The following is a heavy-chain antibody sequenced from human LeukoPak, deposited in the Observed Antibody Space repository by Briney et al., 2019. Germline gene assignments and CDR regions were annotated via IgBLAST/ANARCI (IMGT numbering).Heavy chain of an antibody. CDR2: FSPSGGGT. D-gene: IGHD1-26*01. Sequence: GFLRLSWAASGFTFSNYAMSWVRQAPGKGLEWVSAFSPSGGGTYYADSVKGRFTISRDNSKNTLYLQMNSLRAGDTAVYYCARALRIYYXFDXXGQGTLVTV. CDR3: ARALRIYYXFDX. V-gene: IGHV3-23*01. CDR1: GFTFSNYA. J-gene: IGHJ4*02.